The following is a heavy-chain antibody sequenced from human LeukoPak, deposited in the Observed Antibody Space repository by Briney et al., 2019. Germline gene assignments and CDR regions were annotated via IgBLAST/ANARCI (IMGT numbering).Heavy chain of an antibody. CDR2: INHSGST. CDR1: GGSFSGYY. D-gene: IGHD2-21*02. V-gene: IGHV4-34*01. CDR3: ARTPYCGGDCYSSEGDYFDY. J-gene: IGHJ4*02. Sequence: SETLSLTCAVYGGSFSGYYWSWIRQPPGKGLEWIGEINHSGSTNYNPSLKSRVTISVDTSKNQFSLKLSSVTAADTAVYYCARTPYCGGDCYSSEGDYFDYWGQGTLVTVSS.